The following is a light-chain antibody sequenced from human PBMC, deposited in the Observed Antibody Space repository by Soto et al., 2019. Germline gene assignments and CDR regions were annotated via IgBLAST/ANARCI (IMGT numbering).Light chain of an antibody. Sequence: DIQMTQSPSTLSGSVGARVTITCRASQTISSWLAWYQQKPGKAPKLLIYKASTLKSGVPSRFSGRGSGTEFTLTISSPQPDDFAAYYCQHYNSYSEACGQGTKVELK. CDR1: QTISSW. J-gene: IGKJ1*01. CDR3: QHYNSYSEA. V-gene: IGKV1-5*03. CDR2: KAS.